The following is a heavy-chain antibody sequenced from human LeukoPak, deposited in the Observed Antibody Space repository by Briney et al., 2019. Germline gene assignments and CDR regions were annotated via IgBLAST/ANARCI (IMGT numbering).Heavy chain of an antibody. J-gene: IGHJ4*02. CDR1: EFSVGSNY. V-gene: IGHV3-66*01. CDR2: IYSGGST. D-gene: IGHD5-24*01. CDR3: ARVGDDYNEYVDY. Sequence: GGSLRLSCAASEFSVGSNYMTWVRQAPGKGLEWVSLIYSGGSTYYADSVKGRFTISRDNAKNSLLLQMNSPRAEDSAVYYCARVGDDYNEYVDYWGQGTLVTVSS.